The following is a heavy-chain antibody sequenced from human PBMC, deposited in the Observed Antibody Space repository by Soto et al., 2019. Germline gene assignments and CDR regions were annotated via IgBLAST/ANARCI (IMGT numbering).Heavy chain of an antibody. J-gene: IGHJ6*02. V-gene: IGHV4-34*01. CDR2: INHSGST. Sequence: SETLSLTCAVYGGSFSGYYWSWIRQPPGKRLEWIGEINHSGSTNYNPSLKSRVTISVDTSKNQFSLKLSSVTAADTAVYYCARWGDIVVVPAASHGMDVWGQGTKVTVSS. CDR3: ARWGDIVVVPAASHGMDV. CDR1: GGSFSGYY. D-gene: IGHD2-2*01.